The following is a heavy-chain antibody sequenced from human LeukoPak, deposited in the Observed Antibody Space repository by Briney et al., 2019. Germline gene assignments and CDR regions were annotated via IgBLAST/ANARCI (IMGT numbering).Heavy chain of an antibody. Sequence: ESGPTLVNPTQTLTLTCTFSGFSLSTSGVGVSWIRQPPGKALEWLALIYWDDDKRYNPSLKNRLTITKDTSKNQVVLTMTNMDPLDTATYYCAHKTFYDTYYYYYFMDVWGKGTTVTISS. D-gene: IGHD2/OR15-2a*01. V-gene: IGHV2-5*02. CDR2: IYWDDDK. CDR1: GFSLSTSGVG. J-gene: IGHJ6*03. CDR3: AHKTFYDTYYYYYFMDV.